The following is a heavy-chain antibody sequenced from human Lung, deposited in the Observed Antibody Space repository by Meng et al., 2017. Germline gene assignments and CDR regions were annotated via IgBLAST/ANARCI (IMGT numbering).Heavy chain of an antibody. V-gene: IGHV3-21*01. CDR1: EFTFSDYS. D-gene: IGHD2-15*01. CDR3: ARGSYQPLLLSAPDY. Sequence: EVQLVESGGGLVKPGGSLRLSCAASEFTFSDYSMNWVRQAPGKGLEWVSFISNTGKYIYYADSVKGRFTISRDNAKNSLYLQINSLRAEDTAVYYCARGSYQPLLLSAPDYWGQGTLVTVSS. CDR2: ISNTGKYI. J-gene: IGHJ4*02.